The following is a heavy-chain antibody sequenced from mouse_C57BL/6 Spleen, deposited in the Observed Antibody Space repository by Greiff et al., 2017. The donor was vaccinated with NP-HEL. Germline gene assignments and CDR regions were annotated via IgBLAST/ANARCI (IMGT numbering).Heavy chain of an antibody. CDR1: GYTFTDYY. J-gene: IGHJ2*01. CDR3: ARRRGYYYGSSYFDY. Sequence: EVKLQESGPELVKPGASVKISCKASGYTFTDYYMNWVKQSHGKSLEWIGDINPNNGGTSYNQKFKGKATLTVDKSSSTAYMELRSLTSEDSAVYYCARRRGYYYGSSYFDYWGQGTTLTVSS. D-gene: IGHD1-1*01. CDR2: INPNNGGT. V-gene: IGHV1-26*01.